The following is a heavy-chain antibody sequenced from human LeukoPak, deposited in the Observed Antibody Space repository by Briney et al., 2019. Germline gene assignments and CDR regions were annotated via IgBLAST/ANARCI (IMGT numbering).Heavy chain of an antibody. D-gene: IGHD1-7*01. CDR2: IGTAGDT. CDR3: ARDGRTGTTPEYYYYGMDV. Sequence: GGSLRLFCAASGFTFSSYDMHWVRQATGKGLEWVSAIGTAGDTYYPGSVKGRFTISRENAKNSLYLQMNSLRAGDTAVYYCARDGRTGTTPEYYYYGMDVWGQGTTVTVSS. J-gene: IGHJ6*02. V-gene: IGHV3-13*01. CDR1: GFTFSSYD.